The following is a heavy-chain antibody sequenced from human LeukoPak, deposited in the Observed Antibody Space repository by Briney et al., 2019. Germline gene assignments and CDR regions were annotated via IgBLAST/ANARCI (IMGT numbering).Heavy chain of an antibody. D-gene: IGHD2/OR15-2a*01. Sequence: GGSLRLSCAASGNYWMHWVRQVPGKRLVWVSHINSDGSWTSCADSVKGRFTISKDNAKNTVYLQMNSLRAEDTAVYYCVSFYETYWGRGTLVTVSS. CDR1: GNYW. V-gene: IGHV3-74*01. CDR3: VSFYETY. J-gene: IGHJ4*02. CDR2: INSDGSWT.